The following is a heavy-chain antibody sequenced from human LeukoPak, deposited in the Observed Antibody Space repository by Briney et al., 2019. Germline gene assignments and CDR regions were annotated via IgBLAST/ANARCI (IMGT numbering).Heavy chain of an antibody. CDR2: IYSDGST. CDR1: RFTVSSNY. D-gene: IGHD2/OR15-2a*01. CDR3: ARVYVSFNMAFDY. J-gene: IGHJ4*02. Sequence: GGSLRLSCAASRFTVSSNYMNWVRQAPGKGLEWVSVIYSDGSTYYADSVKGRFTISRDNSKETLYLQMNSLRAEDTAVYYCARVYVSFNMAFDYWGQGTLVTVSS. V-gene: IGHV3-66*01.